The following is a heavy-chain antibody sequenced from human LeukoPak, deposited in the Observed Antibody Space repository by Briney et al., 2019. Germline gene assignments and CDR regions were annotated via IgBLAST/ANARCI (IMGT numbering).Heavy chain of an antibody. J-gene: IGHJ3*02. CDR1: GLTFSSYA. CDR3: AKDRGYYYDSSGSDAFDI. V-gene: IGHV3-23*01. Sequence: GGSLRLSCAASGLTFSSYAMSWVRQAPGKGLEWVSAISGSGGSTYYADSVKGRFTISRDNSKNTLYLQMNSLRAEDTAVYYCAKDRGYYYDSSGSDAFDIWGQGTMVTVSS. CDR2: ISGSGGST. D-gene: IGHD3-22*01.